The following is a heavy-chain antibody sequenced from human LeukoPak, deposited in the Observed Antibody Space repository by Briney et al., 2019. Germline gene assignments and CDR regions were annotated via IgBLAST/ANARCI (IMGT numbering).Heavy chain of an antibody. J-gene: IGHJ4*02. V-gene: IGHV3-21*01. D-gene: IGHD2-8*01. Sequence: PGGSLRLSCAASGFTFSSYGMRWVRQAPGKGLEWVSSITSSSSYTFYADSVKGRFTISRDNAKNSLYLQMNSLRAEDTAVYYCAREGYCTNGVCYRRYYFDYWGQGTLVTVSS. CDR2: ITSSSSYT. CDR1: GFTFSSYG. CDR3: AREGYCTNGVCYRRYYFDY.